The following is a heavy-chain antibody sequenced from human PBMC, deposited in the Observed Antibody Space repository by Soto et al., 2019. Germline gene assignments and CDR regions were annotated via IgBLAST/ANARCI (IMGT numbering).Heavy chain of an antibody. CDR2: IYYSGST. Sequence: SETLSLTCTVSGGSISSYYWSWIRQPPGKGLEWIGYIYYSGSTNYNPSLKSRVTISVDTSKNQFSLKLSSVTAADTAVYYCASRVVPAAIDYYYYYMDVWGKGTTVTVSS. D-gene: IGHD2-2*01. CDR1: GGSISSYY. V-gene: IGHV4-59*08. J-gene: IGHJ6*03. CDR3: ASRVVPAAIDYYYYYMDV.